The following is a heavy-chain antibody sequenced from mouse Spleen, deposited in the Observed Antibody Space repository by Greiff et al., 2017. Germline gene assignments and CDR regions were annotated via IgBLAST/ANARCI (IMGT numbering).Heavy chain of an antibody. D-gene: IGHD1-1*01. CDR1: GYAFSSSW. V-gene: IGHV1-82*01. CDR2: IYPGDGDT. J-gene: IGHJ2*01. CDR3: ARLRGYYFDY. Sequence: VQLQESGPELVKPGASVKISCKASGYAFSSSWMNWVKQRPGKGLEWIGRIYPGDGDTNYNGKFKGKATLTADKSSSTAYMQLSSLTSEDSAVYFCARLRGYYFDYWGQGTTLTVSS.